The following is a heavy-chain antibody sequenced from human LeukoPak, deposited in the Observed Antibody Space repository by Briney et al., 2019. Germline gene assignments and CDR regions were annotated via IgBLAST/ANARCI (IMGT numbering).Heavy chain of an antibody. J-gene: IGHJ5*02. Sequence: PSETLSLTCTVSGGSISSSSYYWGWIRQPPGKGLEWIGSIYYSGSTYYNPSLKSRVTKSVDTSKNQFSLKLSSVTAADTAVYYCARHGTVVTAGFDPWGQGTLVTVSS. CDR1: GGSISSSSYY. CDR2: IYYSGST. V-gene: IGHV4-39*01. CDR3: ARHGTVVTAGFDP. D-gene: IGHD2-21*02.